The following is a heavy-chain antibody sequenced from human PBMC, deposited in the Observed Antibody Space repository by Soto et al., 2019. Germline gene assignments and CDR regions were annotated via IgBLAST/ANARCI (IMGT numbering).Heavy chain of an antibody. D-gene: IGHD2-15*01. J-gene: IGHJ4*02. CDR3: ARHGSRGGEFDH. V-gene: IGHV4-59*08. CDR1: DDSISSHY. Sequence: SETLSLTCTVSDDSISSHYWSWIRQPPGKGLEWIGYMYYSGSTSYNPSLKSRFTISVDTSKNQFSLKLSSATAADTAVYYCARHGSRGGEFDHWGQGTLVTVSS. CDR2: MYYSGST.